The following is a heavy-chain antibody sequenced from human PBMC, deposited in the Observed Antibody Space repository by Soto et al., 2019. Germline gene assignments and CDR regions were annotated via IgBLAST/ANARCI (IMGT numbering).Heavy chain of an antibody. J-gene: IGHJ6*02. Sequence: ASVKVSCKASGYTFTGYYIHWVRQAPGQRLEWMGYINPNSGGPNYAQKFHGGVTMTRDTSISTAYMELSSLRSDDTAVYYCARDYWSGDRYYYGTDVWGQGTTVTVSS. CDR2: INPNSGGP. CDR3: ARDYWSGDRYYYGTDV. V-gene: IGHV1-2*02. CDR1: GYTFTGYY. D-gene: IGHD3-3*01.